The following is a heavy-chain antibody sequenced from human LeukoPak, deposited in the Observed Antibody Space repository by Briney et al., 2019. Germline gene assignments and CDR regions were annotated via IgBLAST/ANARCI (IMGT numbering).Heavy chain of an antibody. Sequence: GGSLRLSCVASGFTLSRYSMNWVRQAPGKGLEWVSSISSTSIYMPYADSVKGRFTVSRDNDKNSLYLQMNSLRAEDTAVYYCARGGYSYGPDSWGQGTLVIVSS. D-gene: IGHD5-18*01. J-gene: IGHJ4*02. V-gene: IGHV3-21*01. CDR3: ARGGYSYGPDS. CDR2: ISSTSIYM. CDR1: GFTLSRYS.